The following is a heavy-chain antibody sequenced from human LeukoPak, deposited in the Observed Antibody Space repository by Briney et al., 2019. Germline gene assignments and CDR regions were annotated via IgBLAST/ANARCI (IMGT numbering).Heavy chain of an antibody. V-gene: IGHV1-8*02. CDR1: GYTFTGYY. D-gene: IGHD3-22*01. Sequence: ASVKVSCKASGYTFTGYYMHWVRQAPGQGLEWMGWMNPNSGNTGYAQKFQGRVTMTRNTSISTAYMELSSLRSEDTAVYYCARVRGYDSSGYYLFGYWGQGTLVTVSS. J-gene: IGHJ4*02. CDR3: ARVRGYDSSGYYLFGY. CDR2: MNPNSGNT.